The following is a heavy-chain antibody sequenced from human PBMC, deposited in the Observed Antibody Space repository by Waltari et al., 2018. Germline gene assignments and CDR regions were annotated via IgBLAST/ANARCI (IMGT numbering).Heavy chain of an antibody. D-gene: IGHD3-22*01. CDR2: IYYSGTT. CDR1: GDWVISGYYY. J-gene: IGHJ4*02. V-gene: IGHV4-61*01. CDR3: AREKWGYYYDSSGNYFDR. Sequence: VMLQESGPGQVQASGTMSRTCTVYGDWVISGYYYWSWVRQPPGKGLEWIGYIYYSGTTDYNPSLKSRVTISVDTSKNQFSLKLSSVTAADTAVYYCAREKWGYYYDSSGNYFDRWGQGTLVTVSS.